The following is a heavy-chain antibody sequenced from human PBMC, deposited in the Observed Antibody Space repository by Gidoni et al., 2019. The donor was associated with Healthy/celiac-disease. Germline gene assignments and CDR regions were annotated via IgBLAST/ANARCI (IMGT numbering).Heavy chain of an antibody. V-gene: IGHV1-69*01. CDR1: GGTFSSYA. CDR2: IIPIFGTA. Sequence: QVQLVPSGAAVTKPGSSVKVSCKASGGTFSSYAISWVRQAPGQGLGWRGGIIPIFGTANYAQKFKGRVTITADESTSTAYMELSSLRSEDTAVYYCARSASRPNWFDPWGQGTLVTVSS. J-gene: IGHJ5*02. CDR3: ARSASRPNWFDP.